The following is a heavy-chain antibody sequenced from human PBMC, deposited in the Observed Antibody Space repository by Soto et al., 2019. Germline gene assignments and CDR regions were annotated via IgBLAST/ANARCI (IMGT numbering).Heavy chain of an antibody. J-gene: IGHJ3*02. CDR1: GFTFSSYA. Sequence: GGSLRLSCAASGFTFSSYAMHWVRRAPGKGLEYVSAISSNGGSTYYANSVKGRFTISRDNSKNTLYFQMGSLRVEDMAVYYCARALGYAFDIWGQGTMVTVSS. CDR2: ISSNGGST. D-gene: IGHD7-27*01. CDR3: ARALGYAFDI. V-gene: IGHV3-64*01.